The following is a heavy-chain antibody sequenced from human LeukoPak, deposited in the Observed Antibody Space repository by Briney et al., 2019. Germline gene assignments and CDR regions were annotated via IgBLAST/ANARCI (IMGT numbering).Heavy chain of an antibody. D-gene: IGHD6-19*01. CDR2: IWYDGSNK. CDR1: GFTFSSYG. CDR3: ARDGGYSSGWPVYYFDY. Sequence: GGSLRHSCAASGFTFSSYGMHWVRQAPGKGLEWVAVIWYDGSNKYYADSVKGRFTISRDNSKNTLYLQMNSLRAEDTAVYYCARDGGYSSGWPVYYFDYWGQGTLVTVSS. J-gene: IGHJ4*02. V-gene: IGHV3-33*01.